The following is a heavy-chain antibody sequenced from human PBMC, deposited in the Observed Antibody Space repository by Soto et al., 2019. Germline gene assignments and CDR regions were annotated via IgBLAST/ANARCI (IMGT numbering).Heavy chain of an antibody. J-gene: IGHJ4*02. CDR3: ARSDRELGI. Sequence: QVQLQESGPGLVKPSQTLSLTCTVSGGSISNGDCYWSWIRQPPGMGLEWIVYIYDSGSTNYNPSLKGRVTLSVDTSMIQYSLKMGSVTAADTAVYYCARSDRELGIWGQGTLVIVSS. CDR2: IYDSGST. V-gene: IGHV4-30-4*01. D-gene: IGHD1-7*01. CDR1: GGSISNGDCY.